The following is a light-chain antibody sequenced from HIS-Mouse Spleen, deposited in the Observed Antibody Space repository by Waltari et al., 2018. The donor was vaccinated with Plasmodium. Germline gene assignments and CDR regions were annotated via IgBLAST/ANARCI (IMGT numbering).Light chain of an antibody. CDR1: QSVSSN. CDR2: GAS. Sequence: EIVMTQSPATLSVSPGERATLYCRARQSVSSNLAWSQQKPGQAPRLLIYGASTRATGIPARFSGSGSGTEFTLTISSLQSEDFAVYYCQQYNNWSFTFGPGTKVDIK. J-gene: IGKJ3*01. CDR3: QQYNNWSFT. V-gene: IGKV3-15*01.